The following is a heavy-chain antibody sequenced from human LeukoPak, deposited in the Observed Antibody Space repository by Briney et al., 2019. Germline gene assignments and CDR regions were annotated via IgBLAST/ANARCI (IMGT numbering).Heavy chain of an antibody. D-gene: IGHD4-17*01. CDR3: ARDLVTVTKGFDI. CDR1: GDSFSSHY. CDR2: ISYIGTT. Sequence: SETLSLTCAVSGDSFSSHYWTWIRQPPGRGLEGIGYISYIGTTNYNPSLKSRVTISIDTSKNQFSLKLSSVTTADTAVYYCARDLVTVTKGFDIWGLGTMVSVSS. J-gene: IGHJ3*02. V-gene: IGHV4-59*11.